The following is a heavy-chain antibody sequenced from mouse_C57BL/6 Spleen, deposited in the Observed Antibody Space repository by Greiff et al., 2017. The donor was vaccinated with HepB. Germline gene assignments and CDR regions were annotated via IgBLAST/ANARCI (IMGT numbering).Heavy chain of an antibody. D-gene: IGHD2-1*01. J-gene: IGHJ4*01. CDR1: GYTFTSYW. V-gene: IGHV1-64*01. CDR3: ARANYGNFDYYAMDY. CDR2: IHPNSGST. Sequence: VKLQQPGAELVKPGASVKLSCKASGYTFTSYWMHWVKQRPGQGLEWIGMIHPNSGSTNYNEKFKSKATLTVDKSSSTAYMQLSSLTSEDSAVYYCARANYGNFDYYAMDYWGQGTSVTVSS.